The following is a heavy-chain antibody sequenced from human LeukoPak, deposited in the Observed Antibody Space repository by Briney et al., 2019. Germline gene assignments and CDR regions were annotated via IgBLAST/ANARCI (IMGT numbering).Heavy chain of an antibody. J-gene: IGHJ5*02. Sequence: GASVKVSFKASGYTFTGYYMHWVRQAPGQGLEWMGGINPNSGGTNYAHTVQGWDTNTRDTSISTAYLDLSKLRSDDTAVCVCARDYGERYNWFDPWGQGTLVTVSS. CDR2: INPNSGGT. D-gene: IGHD4-17*01. CDR1: GYTFTGYY. V-gene: IGHV1-2*04. CDR3: ARDYGERYNWFDP.